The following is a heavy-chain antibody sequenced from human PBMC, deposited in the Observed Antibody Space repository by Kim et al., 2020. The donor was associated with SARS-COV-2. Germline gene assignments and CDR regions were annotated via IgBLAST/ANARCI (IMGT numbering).Heavy chain of an antibody. CDR2: INANSGAT. Sequence: ASVKVSCKGSGYTFTGYYIHWVRQAPGQGLDWMGWINANSGATTYAQKFQGRVTMTRDTSISTAYMELSSLRSDDTAIYYCAKSLDSWGQGTLVTVSS. CDR1: GYTFTGYY. CDR3: AKSLDS. J-gene: IGHJ5*01. V-gene: IGHV1-2*02.